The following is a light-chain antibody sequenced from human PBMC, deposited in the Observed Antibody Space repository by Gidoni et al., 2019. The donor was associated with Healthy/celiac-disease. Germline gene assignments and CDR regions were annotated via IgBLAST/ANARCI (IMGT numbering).Light chain of an antibody. Sequence: EIVLTHSPATLSLSPGERATLSCRASQSVSSYLAWYQQKPGQAPRLLIYDASNRATGIPARFSGSGSGTDFTLTISSLEPEDFAVYYCQQRSNWSFTFGGXTKVEIK. V-gene: IGKV3-11*01. CDR2: DAS. J-gene: IGKJ4*01. CDR1: QSVSSY. CDR3: QQRSNWSFT.